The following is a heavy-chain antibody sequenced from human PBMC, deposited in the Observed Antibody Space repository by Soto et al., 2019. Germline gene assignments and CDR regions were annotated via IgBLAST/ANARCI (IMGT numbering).Heavy chain of an antibody. CDR2: IKSKTDGGTT. CDR1: GFTFDKVW. CDR3: TTGRDDLLY. D-gene: IGHD1-26*01. J-gene: IGHJ4*02. V-gene: IGHV3-15*07. Sequence: EVQLVESGGGLVKPGGSLRLSCAVSGFTFDKVWLNWVRQAPGKGLEWVGSIKSKTDGGTTDYAAPVKGRFTISRDDSKNMLYLQMNSLKTEDTGMYICTTGRDDLLYWGQGTLVTVSS.